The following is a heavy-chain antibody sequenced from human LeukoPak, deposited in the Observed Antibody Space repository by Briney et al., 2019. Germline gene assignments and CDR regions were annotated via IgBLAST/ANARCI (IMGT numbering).Heavy chain of an antibody. D-gene: IGHD3-22*01. V-gene: IGHV4-34*01. CDR1: GGSFSGYY. J-gene: IGHJ4*02. CDR3: ARGQALYSDASGYNAGGFYYFDK. Sequence: TSETLSLTCAVYGGSFSGYYWSWIRQTAGKGLEWIGEINHSGSAKYNPSLKSRVSISVTLSKNQFSLDLSSVTAADTAVYYCARGQALYSDASGYNAGGFYYFDKWGRGTLVTVSS. CDR2: INHSGSA.